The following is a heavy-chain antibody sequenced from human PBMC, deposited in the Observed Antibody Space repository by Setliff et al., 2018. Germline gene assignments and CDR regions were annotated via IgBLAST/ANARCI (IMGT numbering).Heavy chain of an antibody. V-gene: IGHV4-39*01. CDR1: DDSFTSSRYY. CDR3: ARHALSFDSAWDV. D-gene: IGHD3-9*01. Sequence: PSETLSLTCTVSDDSFTSSRYYWGWIRQAPGSGLEWIGSISYSGTPYYNASVESRVTISIDTSRNQFSLNLNSATAADTAVYYCARHALSFDSAWDVWGKGTTVTVS. CDR2: ISYSGTP. J-gene: IGHJ6*03.